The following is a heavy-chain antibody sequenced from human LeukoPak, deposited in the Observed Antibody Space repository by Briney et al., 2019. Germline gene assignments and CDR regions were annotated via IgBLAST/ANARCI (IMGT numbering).Heavy chain of an antibody. D-gene: IGHD2-21*01. CDR3: AKFLPTHIVVANYYFDY. Sequence: PGGSLRLSCAASGFTFSSYGMHWVRQAPGKGLEWVAFIRYDGSNKYYADSVKGRFTISRDNSKNTLYLQMNNLRAEDTAVYYCAKFLPTHIVVANYYFDYWGQGTLVTVSS. CDR1: GFTFSSYG. V-gene: IGHV3-30*02. CDR2: IRYDGSNK. J-gene: IGHJ4*02.